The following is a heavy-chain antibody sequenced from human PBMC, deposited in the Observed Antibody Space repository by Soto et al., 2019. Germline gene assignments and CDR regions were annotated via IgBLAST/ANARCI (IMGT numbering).Heavy chain of an antibody. CDR1: GYTSTSYG. CDR3: ARDLAAAGPFDY. CDR2: ISAYNGNT. J-gene: IGHJ4*02. V-gene: IGHV1-18*01. Sequence: ASVKVSCKASGYTSTSYGISWVRHTPGQGLERMGWISAYNGNTNYAQKLQGRVTMTTDTSSSTAYMELRSLRSDDTAVYYCARDLAAAGPFDYWGQGTLFTVSS. D-gene: IGHD6-13*01.